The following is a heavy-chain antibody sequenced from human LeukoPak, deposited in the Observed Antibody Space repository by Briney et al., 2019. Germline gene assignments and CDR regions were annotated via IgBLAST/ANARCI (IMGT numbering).Heavy chain of an antibody. CDR1: GFTFSSYN. V-gene: IGHV3-21*01. J-gene: IGHJ4*02. D-gene: IGHD3-3*01. CDR2: ISSRSSYI. Sequence: PGGSLRLCCAASGFTFSSYNMKWVRQAPGKGLEWVSSISSRSSYIFYADSVKGRFTISRDNAKKSLYLQMNSLRAEDTAVYYCASGVNYFDYWGQGTLVTVSS. CDR3: ASGVNYFDY.